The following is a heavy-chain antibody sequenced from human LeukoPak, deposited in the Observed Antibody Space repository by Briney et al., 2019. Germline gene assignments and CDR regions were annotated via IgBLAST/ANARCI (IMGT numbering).Heavy chain of an antibody. V-gene: IGHV4-61*02. CDR2: IYTSGST. Sequence: SETLSLTCTVSGGSISSGSYYWSWIRQPAGKGLEWIGRIYTSGSTNYNPSLKSRVTISVDKSKNQFSLKLSSVTAADTAVYYCARAEWLRPFDYWGQGTLVTVSS. CDR1: GGSISSGSYY. D-gene: IGHD5-12*01. CDR3: ARAEWLRPFDY. J-gene: IGHJ4*02.